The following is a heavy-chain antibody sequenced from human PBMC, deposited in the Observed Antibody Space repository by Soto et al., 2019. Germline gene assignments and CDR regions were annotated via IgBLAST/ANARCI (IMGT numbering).Heavy chain of an antibody. J-gene: IGHJ3*02. D-gene: IGHD3-9*01. V-gene: IGHV4-34*01. CDR3: ARHLGLRYFDWLPQNIPDGAFDI. CDR2: INHGGST. Sequence: IRQPPGKGLVGIGEINHGGSTQFSPSLKSRVTISVDTSKNQFSLKLSSVTAADTAVYYCARHLGLRYFDWLPQNIPDGAFDIWGHGTMVTVS.